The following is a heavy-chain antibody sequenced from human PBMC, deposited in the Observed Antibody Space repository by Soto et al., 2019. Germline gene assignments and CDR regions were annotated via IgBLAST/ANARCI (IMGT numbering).Heavy chain of an antibody. CDR2: IYHSGST. D-gene: IGHD6-13*01. CDR1: GGSISSGGYS. Sequence: SETLSLTCAVSGGSISSGGYSWSWIRQPPGKGLEWIGYIYHSGSTYYNPSLKSRVTISVDRSKNQFSLKLSSVTAADTAVYYCARYSSSWAGANYYYGMDVWGQGTTVTVSS. CDR3: ARYSSSWAGANYYYGMDV. V-gene: IGHV4-30-2*01. J-gene: IGHJ6*02.